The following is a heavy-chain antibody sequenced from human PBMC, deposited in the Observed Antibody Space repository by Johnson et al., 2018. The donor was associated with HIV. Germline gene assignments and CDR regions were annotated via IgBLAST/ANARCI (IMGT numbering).Heavy chain of an antibody. CDR2: ISWNSGSI. Sequence: QVQLVESGGGVVQPGRSLRLSCAASGFSVSDHYMTWIRQAPGKGLAWVSGISWNSGSIGYADSVKGRFTISRDTAKNSLYRQMNSLRAEDTAVYYCARGNGVLQFLEGLLGGAFDIWGQGTMVTVSS. D-gene: IGHD3-3*01. V-gene: IGHV3-11*01. J-gene: IGHJ3*02. CDR1: GFSVSDHY. CDR3: ARGNGVLQFLEGLLGGAFDI.